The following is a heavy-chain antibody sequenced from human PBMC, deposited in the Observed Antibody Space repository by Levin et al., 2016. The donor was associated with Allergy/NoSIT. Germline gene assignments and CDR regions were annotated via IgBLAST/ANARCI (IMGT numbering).Heavy chain of an antibody. CDR2: IYSGGST. J-gene: IGHJ4*02. Sequence: GESLKISCAASGFTVSSNYMSWVRQAPGKGLEWVSVIYSGGSTYYADSVKGRFTISRDNSKNTLYLQMNSLRAEDTAVYYCARHDSSGYYLFDYWGQGTLVTVSS. CDR3: ARHDSSGYYLFDY. CDR1: GFTVSSNY. D-gene: IGHD3-22*01. V-gene: IGHV3-66*04.